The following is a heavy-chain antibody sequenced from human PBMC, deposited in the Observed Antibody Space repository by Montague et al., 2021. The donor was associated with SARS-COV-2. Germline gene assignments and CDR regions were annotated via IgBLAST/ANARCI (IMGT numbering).Heavy chain of an antibody. CDR1: GFRFSNSG. D-gene: IGHD5-18*01. J-gene: IGHJ4*02. V-gene: IGHV3-30*18. Sequence: SLSLSWSASGFRFSNSGMHWVRQAPGKGLEWVAFISYDGNNREYGDSVKGRFSVSRDNSKSTLFLQMDSLRADDTAVYYCAKEDKGYSFRYWGPGTLVAVSS. CDR2: ISYDGNNR. CDR3: AKEDKGYSFRY.